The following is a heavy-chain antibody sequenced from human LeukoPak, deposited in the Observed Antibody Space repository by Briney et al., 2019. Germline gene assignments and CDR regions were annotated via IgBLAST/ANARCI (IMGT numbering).Heavy chain of an antibody. V-gene: IGHV1-46*01. J-gene: IGHJ4*02. CDR3: ARARYCGGDCYYFDY. Sequence: ASVKVSCKASGYTFTSYYMHWVRQAPGQGLERMGIINPSGGSTSYAQKFQGRVTMTRDTSTSTVYMELSSLRSEDTAVYYCARARYCGGDCYYFDYGGQGTLVTVSS. CDR1: GYTFTSYY. CDR2: INPSGGST. D-gene: IGHD2-21*01.